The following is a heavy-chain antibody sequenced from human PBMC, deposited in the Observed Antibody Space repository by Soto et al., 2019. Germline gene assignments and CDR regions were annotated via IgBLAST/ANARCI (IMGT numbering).Heavy chain of an antibody. CDR2: IYPGDSDT. D-gene: IGHD2-2*02. V-gene: IGHV5-51*01. J-gene: IGHJ6*04. CDR1: GYSFTSYW. CDR3: ARPYCSSTSCYRGGGYGMDV. Sequence: GESLKISCKGSGYSFTSYWIGWVRQMPGKGLEWMGNIYPGDSDTRYSPSFQGQVTISADKSISTAYLQWSSLKASDTAMYYCARPYCSSTSCYRGGGYGMDVWGEGTTVTVSS.